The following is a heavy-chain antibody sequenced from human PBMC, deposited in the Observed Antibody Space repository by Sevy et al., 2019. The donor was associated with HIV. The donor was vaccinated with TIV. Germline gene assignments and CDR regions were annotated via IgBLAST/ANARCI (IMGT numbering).Heavy chain of an antibody. V-gene: IGHV3-53*01. Sequence: GGSLRLSCAASGFTVSNTYMSWVRQAPGKGLEWVSVLYSGGSKYYADSVKGRFTISRDNSKTTLYLQMNSLRAEDTAVYYCAHNLGPRGTFDIWGQGTMVTVSS. CDR2: LYSGGSK. J-gene: IGHJ3*02. CDR1: GFTVSNTY. CDR3: AHNLGPRGTFDI. D-gene: IGHD3-16*01.